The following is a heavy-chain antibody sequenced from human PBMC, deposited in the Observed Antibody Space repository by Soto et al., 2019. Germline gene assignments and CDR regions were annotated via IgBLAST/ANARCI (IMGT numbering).Heavy chain of an antibody. D-gene: IGHD2-2*01. CDR1: GYIFTTYY. CDR2: INPSGGAA. V-gene: IGHV1-46*03. Sequence: ASVKVSCKASGYIFTTYYINWVRQAPGQRLDWMGIINPSGGAARYAQKFQGRVTMTRDTSTSTVYLELSSLKSEDTAVYYCARTYCSTTGCSQRDFDYCGQGTQVTVSS. CDR3: ARTYCSTTGCSQRDFDY. J-gene: IGHJ4*02.